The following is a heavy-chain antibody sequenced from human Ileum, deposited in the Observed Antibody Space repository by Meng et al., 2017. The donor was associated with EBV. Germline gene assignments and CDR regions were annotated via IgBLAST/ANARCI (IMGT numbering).Heavy chain of an antibody. D-gene: IGHD2-15*01. V-gene: IGHV4-30-4*01. J-gene: IGHJ4*02. CDR3: ASYSEGGGGLGY. CDR2: IFSSGSP. CDR1: CASISSGGYH. Sequence: VHVQDSGPRLVMPSQTLSLTCVVSCASISSGGYHWSWIRQPPGKGLEWIGYIFSSGSPYYNPSLKNRITMSVDTSKNQFSLNLKSVTAADTAVYYCASYSEGGGGLGYWGQGTLVTVSS.